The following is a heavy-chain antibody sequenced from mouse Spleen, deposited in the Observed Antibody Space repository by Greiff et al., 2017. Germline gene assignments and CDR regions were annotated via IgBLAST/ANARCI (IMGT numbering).Heavy chain of an antibody. CDR2: IYPGSGST. V-gene: IGHV1-55*01. Sequence: VQLQQPGAELVKPGASVKMSCKASGYTFTSYWITWVKQRPGQGLEWIGDIYPGSGSTNYNEKFKSKATLTVDTSSSTAYMQRSSLTSEDSAVYYCAREITTVVATDYWGQGTTLTVSS. D-gene: IGHD1-1*01. CDR1: GYTFTSYW. J-gene: IGHJ2*01. CDR3: AREITTVVATDY.